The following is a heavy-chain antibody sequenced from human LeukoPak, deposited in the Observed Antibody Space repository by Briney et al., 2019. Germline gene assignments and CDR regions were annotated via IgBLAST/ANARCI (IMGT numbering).Heavy chain of an antibody. CDR1: GFTFSSYW. Sequence: GGSLRLSCAASGFTFSSYWMSWVRQAPGKGLMWFSQINSDGSATSCADPVKGRCTISRDNAKNMLYLEMNSLRVEDTAVYFCTRDHGMDVWGQGTTVTVSS. CDR3: TRDHGMDV. CDR2: INSDGSAT. J-gene: IGHJ6*02. V-gene: IGHV3-74*01.